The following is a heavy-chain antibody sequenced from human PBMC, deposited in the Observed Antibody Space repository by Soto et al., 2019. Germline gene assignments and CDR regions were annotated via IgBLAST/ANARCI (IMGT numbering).Heavy chain of an antibody. CDR1: GGTFSTYS. D-gene: IGHD2-21*01. J-gene: IGHJ3*02. Sequence: QVQLVQSGAEVKKPGSSVKVCCKDAGGTFSTYSMVLVRQAPGQGLAWMGRIIPMLGVRNYAQRFQDRVTITADKSTATVHMELSSLRSEDTALYYWSNDSWSGEVFDIWGQGTMVTVSS. V-gene: IGHV1-69*02. CDR2: IIPMLGVR. CDR3: SNDSWSGEVFDI.